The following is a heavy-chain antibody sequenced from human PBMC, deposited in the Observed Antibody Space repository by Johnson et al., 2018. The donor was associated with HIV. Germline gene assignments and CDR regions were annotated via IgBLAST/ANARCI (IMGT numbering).Heavy chain of an antibody. V-gene: IGHV3-66*03. Sequence: VQLVESGGGLIQPGGSLRLSCAASGFTVSGKYMTWVRQAPGKGLEWVSLIYSGGSTYYADSVKGRFSISRDNSKNTLYLQMNSLRAEDTAVYYCARERGGRHTFDIWGQGTMVAVSS. CDR1: GFTVSGKY. CDR3: ARERGGRHTFDI. CDR2: IYSGGST. D-gene: IGHD2-21*01. J-gene: IGHJ3*02.